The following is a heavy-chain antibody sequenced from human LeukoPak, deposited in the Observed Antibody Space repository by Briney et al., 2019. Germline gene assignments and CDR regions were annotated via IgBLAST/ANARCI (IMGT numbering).Heavy chain of an antibody. V-gene: IGHV3-23*01. Sequence: GGSLRLSCAASGFTFSSYAMSWVRQAPGKGLEWVSAISGSGGSTYYADSVKGRFTISRDNSKNTLYLQMNSLRAEDTAVYYCRQTSPYYYYYYGMDVWGQGTTVTVSS. CDR1: GFTFSSYA. J-gene: IGHJ6*02. D-gene: IGHD1-14*01. CDR2: ISGSGGST. CDR3: RQTSPYYYYYYGMDV.